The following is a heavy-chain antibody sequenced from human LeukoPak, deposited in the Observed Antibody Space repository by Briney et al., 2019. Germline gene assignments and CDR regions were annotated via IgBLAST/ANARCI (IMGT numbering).Heavy chain of an antibody. J-gene: IGHJ4*02. D-gene: IGHD3-10*01. Sequence: GGSLRLSCAASGFTFTSYWMSWVRQAPGKGLEWVANIKDDGAETYYVDSVKGRFTISRGNAKNSLYLQMNSLRAEDTAVYYCARVERQLWFGELNDYWGQGTLVTVSS. CDR2: IKDDGAET. CDR3: ARVERQLWFGELNDY. CDR1: GFTFTSYW. V-gene: IGHV3-7*01.